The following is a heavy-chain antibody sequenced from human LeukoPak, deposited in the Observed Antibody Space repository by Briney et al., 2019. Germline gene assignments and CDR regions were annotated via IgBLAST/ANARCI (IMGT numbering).Heavy chain of an antibody. CDR3: TRQWEP. V-gene: IGHV3-74*01. D-gene: IGHD1-26*01. CDR2: ITSDGTGT. CDR1: GFSIRDSW. Sequence: GGSLRLSCAASGFSIRDSWMDWVRQAPGKGLVWVSRITSDGTGTSYADSVKGRFTISRDNAKNTLYLQMNSLRAEDTAVYYCTRQWEPWGQGTLVTVSS. J-gene: IGHJ5*02.